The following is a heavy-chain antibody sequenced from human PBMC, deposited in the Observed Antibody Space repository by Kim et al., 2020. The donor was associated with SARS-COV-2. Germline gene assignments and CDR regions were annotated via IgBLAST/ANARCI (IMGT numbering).Heavy chain of an antibody. J-gene: IGHJ4*02. D-gene: IGHD2-15*01. CDR1: GGSISSSSYY. CDR3: ASADIVVVVAAY. Sequence: SETLSLTCTVSGGSISSSSYYWGWIRQPPGKGLEWIGSIYYSGSTYYNPSLKSRVTISVDTSKNQFSLKLSSVTAADTAVYYCASADIVVVVAAYWGQGTLVTVSS. CDR2: IYYSGST. V-gene: IGHV4-39*01.